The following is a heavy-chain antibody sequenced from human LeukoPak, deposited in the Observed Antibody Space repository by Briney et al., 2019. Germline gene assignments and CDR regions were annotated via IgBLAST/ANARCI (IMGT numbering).Heavy chain of an antibody. CDR3: ARGPMNYVWGSYPH. V-gene: IGHV1-18*01. CDR1: GYTXTSYG. J-gene: IGHJ4*02. Sequence: ASVKVSCKASGYTXTSYGISGVRQAPGQGLEWMGWISAYNGNTNYAQKLQGRVTMTTDTSTSTAYMELRSLRSDDTAVYYCARGPMNYVWGSYPHWGQGTLVTVSS. CDR2: ISAYNGNT. D-gene: IGHD3-16*02.